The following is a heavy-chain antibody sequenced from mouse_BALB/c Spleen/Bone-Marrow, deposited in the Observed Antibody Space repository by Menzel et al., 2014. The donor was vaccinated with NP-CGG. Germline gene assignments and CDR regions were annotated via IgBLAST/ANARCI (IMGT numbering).Heavy chain of an antibody. Sequence: QVQLQQSGAELAKPGASVKMSCKASGYTFTTFWMHWVKQRPGQGLEWIGYINPTTSYTGYSQKFKDKATLTADKSSSTAYMQLSSLTSEDSAVYYCANGNSFAYWGQGTLVTVSA. CDR1: GYTFTTFW. V-gene: IGHV1-7*01. J-gene: IGHJ3*01. CDR3: ANGNSFAY. CDR2: INPTTSYT. D-gene: IGHD2-1*01.